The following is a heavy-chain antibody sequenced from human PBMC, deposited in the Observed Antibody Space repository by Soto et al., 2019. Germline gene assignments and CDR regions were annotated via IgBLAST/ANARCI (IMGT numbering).Heavy chain of an antibody. CDR1: GGSVSSISYY. J-gene: IGHJ6*03. D-gene: IGHD3-10*01. Sequence: SQTLSLTCTVSGGSVSSISYYWGWVRQPPGKGLEWIGNVYYSGSTYYNPSLESRVTISVDTSKNQFSLKLSSVTAADTAVYYCARAFSVSGFGELPFYYYYYMDVWGKGTTVTVSS. CDR2: VYYSGST. V-gene: IGHV4-39*07. CDR3: ARAFSVSGFGELPFYYYYYMDV.